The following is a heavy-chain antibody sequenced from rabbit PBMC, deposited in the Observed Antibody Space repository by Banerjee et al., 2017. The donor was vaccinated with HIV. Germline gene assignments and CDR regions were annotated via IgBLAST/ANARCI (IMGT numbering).Heavy chain of an antibody. CDR1: GFSFSSSYW. J-gene: IGHJ4*01. Sequence: QEQLEESGGDLVKPEGSLTLTCTASGFSFSSSYWMSWVRQAPGKGLEWIACIDGGVSGNTYYANWAKGRFTISKASSTTVTLQMTSLTAADTATYFRARATSSPYLWGQGTLVTVS. V-gene: IGHV1S45*01. D-gene: IGHD1-1*01. CDR2: IDGGVSGNT. CDR3: ARATSSPYL.